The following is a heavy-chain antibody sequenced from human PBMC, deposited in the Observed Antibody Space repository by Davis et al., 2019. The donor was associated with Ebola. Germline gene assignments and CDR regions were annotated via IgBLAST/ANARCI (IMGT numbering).Heavy chain of an antibody. D-gene: IGHD6-19*01. Sequence: SVKVSCKASGGTFSSYAISWVRQAPGQGLEWMGGIIPIFGTANYAQKFQGRVTITADESTSTAYMELSSLRSEDTAVYYCARGGYSSGWYRGYYYGMDVWGQGTTVTVSS. CDR3: ARGGYSSGWYRGYYYGMDV. V-gene: IGHV1-69*13. CDR2: IIPIFGTA. J-gene: IGHJ6*02. CDR1: GGTFSSYA.